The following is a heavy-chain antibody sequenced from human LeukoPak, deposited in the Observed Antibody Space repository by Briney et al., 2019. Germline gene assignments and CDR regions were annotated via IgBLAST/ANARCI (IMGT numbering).Heavy chain of an antibody. J-gene: IGHJ4*02. CDR1: GYTFTGYY. D-gene: IGHD3-22*01. Sequence: GASVKVSCKASGYTFTGYYMHWVRQAPGQGLEWMGWINPNSGGTNYAQKFQGRVTMTRDTSISTAYMELSRLRSDDTAVYYCARGPSVGDSSGYYWVYWGQGTWSPSPQ. V-gene: IGHV1-2*02. CDR3: ARGPSVGDSSGYYWVY. CDR2: INPNSGGT.